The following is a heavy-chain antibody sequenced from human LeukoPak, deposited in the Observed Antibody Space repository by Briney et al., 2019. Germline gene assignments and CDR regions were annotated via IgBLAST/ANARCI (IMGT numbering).Heavy chain of an antibody. Sequence: ETLSLTCAVSGGSISSSNWWSWNRQPPGKGLEWVSAITGGGDGTFYADSVKGRFTISRDNSKNTLYLQMSSLRAEDTAVYFCAKHQVRSHDYWGQGTLVTVSS. V-gene: IGHV3-23*01. CDR3: AKHQVRSHDY. CDR1: GGSISSSN. J-gene: IGHJ4*02. CDR2: ITGGGDGT.